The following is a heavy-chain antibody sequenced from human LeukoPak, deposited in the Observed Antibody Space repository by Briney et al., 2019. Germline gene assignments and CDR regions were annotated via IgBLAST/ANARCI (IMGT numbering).Heavy chain of an antibody. Sequence: ASVKVSCKASGYTFTDYYMHWVRQAPGQGFEWMVGINPNDGDTNYAQKFQGRVTMTRDTSISTAHMEVSRLRSDDKAVYYCARANFLYCSSSTCLFDYWGQGTLVTVS. CDR3: ARANFLYCSSSTCLFDY. CDR2: INPNDGDT. CDR1: GYTFTDYY. V-gene: IGHV1-2*02. J-gene: IGHJ4*02. D-gene: IGHD2-2*01.